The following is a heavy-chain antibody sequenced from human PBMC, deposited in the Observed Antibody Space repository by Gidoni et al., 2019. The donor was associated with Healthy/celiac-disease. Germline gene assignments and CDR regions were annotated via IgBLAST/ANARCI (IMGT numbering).Heavy chain of an antibody. CDR3: AREGPISDDYGDYGAPYYYYGMDV. D-gene: IGHD4-17*01. J-gene: IGHJ6*02. V-gene: IGHV3-48*03. CDR1: GFTFSSYE. Sequence: EVQLVESGGGLVQPGGSLRLSCAASGFTFSSYEMNWVRQAPGKGLEWVSYISSSGSTIYYADSVKGRFTISRDNAKNSLYLQMNSLRAEDTAVYYCAREGPISDDYGDYGAPYYYYGMDVWGQGTTVTVSS. CDR2: ISSSGSTI.